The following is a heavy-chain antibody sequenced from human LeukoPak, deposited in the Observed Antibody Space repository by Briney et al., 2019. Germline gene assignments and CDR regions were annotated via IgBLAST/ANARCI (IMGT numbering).Heavy chain of an antibody. D-gene: IGHD3-22*01. V-gene: IGHV3-23*01. CDR3: ATYSSGYYYFDY. Sequence: GGSLRLSCAASGFTYSSYAMSWVRQAPGKGLEWVSAISGSGGSTYYADSVKGRFTISRDNSKNTLYLQMNSLRAEDTAVYYCATYSSGYYYFDYWGQGTLVTVSS. CDR2: ISGSGGST. CDR1: GFTYSSYA. J-gene: IGHJ4*02.